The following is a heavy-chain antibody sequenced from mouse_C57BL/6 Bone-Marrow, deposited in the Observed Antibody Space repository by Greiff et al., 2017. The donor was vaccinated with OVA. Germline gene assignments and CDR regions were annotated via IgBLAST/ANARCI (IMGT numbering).Heavy chain of an antibody. CDR1: GFTFTDYY. CDR2: IRNKANGYTT. D-gene: IGHD1-1*01. J-gene: IGHJ3*01. CDR3: ARYYYGSSTWFAY. Sequence: EVMLVESGGGLVQPGGSLILSCAASGFTFTDYYMSWVRQPPGKALEWLGFIRNKANGYTTEYSASVKGRFTISRDNSQSILYLQMNALRAEDSATYYCARYYYGSSTWFAYWGQGTLVTVSA. V-gene: IGHV7-3*01.